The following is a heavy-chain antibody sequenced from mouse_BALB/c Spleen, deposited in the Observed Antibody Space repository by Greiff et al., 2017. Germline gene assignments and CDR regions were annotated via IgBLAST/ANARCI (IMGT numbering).Heavy chain of an antibody. V-gene: IGHV1-5*01. J-gene: IGHJ2*01. Sequence: VQLKESGTVLARPGASVKMSCKASGYTFTSYWMHWVKQRPGQGLEWIGAIYPGNSDTSYNQKFKGKAKLTAVTSTSTAYMELSSLTNEDSAVYYCTEGTHYYGSNYFDYWGQGTTLTVSS. CDR3: TEGTHYYGSNYFDY. D-gene: IGHD1-1*01. CDR1: GYTFTSYW. CDR2: IYPGNSDT.